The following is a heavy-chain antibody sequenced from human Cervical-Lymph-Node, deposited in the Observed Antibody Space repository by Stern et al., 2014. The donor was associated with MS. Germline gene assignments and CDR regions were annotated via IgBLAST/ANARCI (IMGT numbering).Heavy chain of an antibody. CDR2: IIPLFDTP. Sequence: QVQLMQSGAEVKKPGSSVNVSCKASGGTFPSFSLNWVRQVPGQSLEWMGGIIPLFDTPNLAQKFQGRVTITADSSTSTVYMALNSLRSDDTAVYYCVLPSKVTTAAFDVWGRGTMVTVSS. V-gene: IGHV1-69*06. CDR1: GGTFPSFS. J-gene: IGHJ3*01. CDR3: VLPSKVTTAAFDV. D-gene: IGHD4-17*01.